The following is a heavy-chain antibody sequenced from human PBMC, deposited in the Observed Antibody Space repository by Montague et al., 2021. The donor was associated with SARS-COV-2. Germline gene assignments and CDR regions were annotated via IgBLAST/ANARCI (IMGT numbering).Heavy chain of an antibody. CDR2: IYYSGST. CDR3: ARGFDI. Sequence: SETLSLTCTVSGGSISSYYWSWIRQPPGKGLEWIGYIYYSGSTNYTPSLKSRVTISVDTSKNQFSLKLSSVTAADTAVYCARGFDIWGQGTMVTVSS. CDR1: GGSISSYY. J-gene: IGHJ3*02. V-gene: IGHV4-59*01.